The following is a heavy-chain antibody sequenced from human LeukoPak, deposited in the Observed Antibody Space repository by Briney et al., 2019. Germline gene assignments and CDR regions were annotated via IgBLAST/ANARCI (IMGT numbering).Heavy chain of an antibody. CDR1: GYTFTTYN. CDR2: ISGYNGNT. V-gene: IGHV1-18*01. Sequence: ASVKVSCKAAGYTFTTYNINWVRQAPGQGLEWMGWISGYNGNTNYAQKLQGRVTMTTDTSTSTAYMELRSLRSDDTAVYYCAVVGATPGDFDYWGQGTLVTVSS. J-gene: IGHJ4*02. CDR3: AVVGATPGDFDY. D-gene: IGHD1-26*01.